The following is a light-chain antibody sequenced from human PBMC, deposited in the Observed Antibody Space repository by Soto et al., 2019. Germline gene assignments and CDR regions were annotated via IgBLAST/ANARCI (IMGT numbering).Light chain of an antibody. CDR3: QQYSNWPPAIT. Sequence: AIHLTQSPSSLSASVGDRVTITCRASQGIRDELGWYQQKPGRAPKLLIYGTSNLQSGVPSRFRGSGFGTDFTLTISSPQSEDVALYYCQQYSNWPPAITFGQGTKVDI. J-gene: IGKJ1*01. V-gene: IGKV1-6*01. CDR1: QGIRDE. CDR2: GTS.